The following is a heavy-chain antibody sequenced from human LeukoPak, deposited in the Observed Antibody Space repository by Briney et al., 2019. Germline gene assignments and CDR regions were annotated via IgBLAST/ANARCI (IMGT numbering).Heavy chain of an antibody. CDR3: ARDRIAARPGWFDP. Sequence: PGGSLRLSCAVSGFSVSNYYMNWVRQAPGKGLEWVSYISSSSSTIYYADSVKGRFTISRDNAKNSLYLQMNSLRAEDTAVYYCARDRIAARPGWFDPWGQGTLVTVSS. D-gene: IGHD6-6*01. J-gene: IGHJ5*02. CDR1: GFSVSNYY. CDR2: ISSSSSTI. V-gene: IGHV3-48*04.